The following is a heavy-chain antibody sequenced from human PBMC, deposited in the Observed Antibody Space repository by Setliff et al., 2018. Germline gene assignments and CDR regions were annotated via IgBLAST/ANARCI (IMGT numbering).Heavy chain of an antibody. CDR2: IYTSGAT. CDR1: GVSVSDYY. J-gene: IGHJ1*01. V-gene: IGHV4-4*07. CDR3: AGATGVTYTWYFEH. Sequence: SETLSLTCSVPGVSVSDYYWRWIRQPAGRGLEYIGRIYTSGATNYSPAVRGRVTISVDHLKNQVSLNLKSVTAADTAVYFCAGATGVTYTWYFEHWGQGSLVTVSS. D-gene: IGHD2-21*02.